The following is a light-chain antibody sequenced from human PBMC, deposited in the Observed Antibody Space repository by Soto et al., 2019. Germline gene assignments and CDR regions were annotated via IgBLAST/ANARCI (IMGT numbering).Light chain of an antibody. CDR3: MQSLQTPRT. CDR2: VAS. CDR1: QSLLHTDGYNY. J-gene: IGKJ1*01. V-gene: IGKV2-28*01. Sequence: DIVMTQSPLSLPVTPGEPASISCRSSQSLLHTDGYNYLDWFLQKPGQSPQLMIYVASNRASGVPDRFSGSGSGTDFTLKISRVEAEDVGVYYCMQSLQTPRTCGQGTKVEI.